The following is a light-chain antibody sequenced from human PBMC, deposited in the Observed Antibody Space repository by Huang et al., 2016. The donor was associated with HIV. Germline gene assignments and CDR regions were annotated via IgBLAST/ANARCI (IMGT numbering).Light chain of an antibody. Sequence: DIQLNQSPSSLSASVGDRVTITCRASQSVSIDLNWYQQKPGKDTEVLIYAASSLHRGVPSMFSGSGSGTDFTLTISSLQPEDFATYYCHQGFSPQTFGQGTKVDIK. J-gene: IGKJ1*01. CDR1: QSVSID. CDR3: HQGFSPQT. V-gene: IGKV1-39*01. CDR2: AAS.